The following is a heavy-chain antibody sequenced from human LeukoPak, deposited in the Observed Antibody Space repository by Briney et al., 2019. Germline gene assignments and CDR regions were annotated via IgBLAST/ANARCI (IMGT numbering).Heavy chain of an antibody. CDR2: ISYDGSNK. CDR1: GFTFSSYA. V-gene: IGHV3-30-3*01. CDR3: ARDVAENFLTGYNYGMDV. D-gene: IGHD3/OR15-3a*01. Sequence: GGSLRLSCAASGFTFSSYAMHWVRQAPGKGLEWVAVISYDGSNKYYADSVKGRFTISRDNSKNTLYLQMNSLRAEDTAVYYCARDVAENFLTGYNYGMDVWGQGTTVTVSS. J-gene: IGHJ6*02.